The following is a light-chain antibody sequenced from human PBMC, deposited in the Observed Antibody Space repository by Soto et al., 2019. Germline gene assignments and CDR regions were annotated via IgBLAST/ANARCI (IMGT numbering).Light chain of an antibody. Sequence: DIQMTQSPSSLSASVGDRVTITCRASQSISSYLNWYQQKLGKAPKLLIYAASSLLSGVPPRFSGSGSGTDFTLTISGPQPEDFAVYCCQQSYSIPWTFGQGTKVDIK. CDR2: AAS. J-gene: IGKJ1*01. V-gene: IGKV1-39*01. CDR3: QQSYSIPWT. CDR1: QSISSY.